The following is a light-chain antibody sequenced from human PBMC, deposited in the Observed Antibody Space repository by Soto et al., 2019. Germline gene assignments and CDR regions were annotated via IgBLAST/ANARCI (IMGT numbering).Light chain of an antibody. CDR1: PSVTNF. CDR2: GAF. CDR3: QQRNIWPPVT. Sequence: EIVLTQSPATLSLSPGERATLSCRASPSVTNFLAWYQQKPGQAPRLLIYGAFNRATGIPARFSGSGSGTDFTLTISSREPEDSAIYYCQQRNIWPPVTFGQWTRLEIK. V-gene: IGKV3-11*01. J-gene: IGKJ5*01.